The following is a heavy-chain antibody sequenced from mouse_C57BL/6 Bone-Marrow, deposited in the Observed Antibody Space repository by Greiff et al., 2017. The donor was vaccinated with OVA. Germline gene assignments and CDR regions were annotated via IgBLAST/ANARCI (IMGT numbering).Heavy chain of an antibody. Sequence: QVQLQQSGAELARPGASVKLSCKASGYTFTSYGISWVKQRTGQGLEWIGEIYPRSGNTYYNEKFKGKATLTADKSSSTAYMELRSLTSEDSAVYFCARPPAYYYGPAWFAYWGQGTLVTVSA. CDR2: IYPRSGNT. D-gene: IGHD1-1*01. J-gene: IGHJ3*01. CDR3: ARPPAYYYGPAWFAY. CDR1: GYTFTSYG. V-gene: IGHV1-81*01.